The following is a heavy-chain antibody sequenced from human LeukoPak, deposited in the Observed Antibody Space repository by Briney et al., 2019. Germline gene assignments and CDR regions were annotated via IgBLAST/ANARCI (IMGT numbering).Heavy chain of an antibody. V-gene: IGHV3-30-3*01. CDR1: GFTFSSYA. CDR2: ISYDGSNK. J-gene: IGHJ6*02. Sequence: GGSLRLSCAASGFTFSSYAMHWVRQAPGKGLEWVAVISYDGSNKYYADSVKGRFTISRDNSKNTLYLQMNSLRAEDTAVYYCARSRYGMDVWGQGTTVAVSS. CDR3: ARSRYGMDV.